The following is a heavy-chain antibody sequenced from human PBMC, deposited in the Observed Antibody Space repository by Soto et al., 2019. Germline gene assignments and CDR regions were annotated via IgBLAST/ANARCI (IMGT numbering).Heavy chain of an antibody. CDR3: ARDRPMVRGVIGRTGAFDI. J-gene: IGHJ3*02. CDR2: IYLGGSI. CDR1: GASISSYY. Sequence: SETLSLTCSVSGASISSYYYTWIRQTPGKGLEWIGYIYLGGSINYNPSFKSRVIISVDTSKNQFSVRLSSVTAADTAVYYCARDRPMVRGVIGRTGAFDIWGQGTMVTVSS. V-gene: IGHV4-59*01. D-gene: IGHD3-10*01.